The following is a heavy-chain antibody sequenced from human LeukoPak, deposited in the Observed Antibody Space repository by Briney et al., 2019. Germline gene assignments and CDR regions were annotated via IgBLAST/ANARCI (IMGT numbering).Heavy chain of an antibody. Sequence: SETLSLTCTVSGYSITTSGSYYWAWIRQPPGKGLEWIGDFYHGGTTYYNASLKSRVTMSVDTSKNHFSLKLSSVTAADTALYYCARAARLRDYGSESSHSPGYDFWGQGTLVTVSS. D-gene: IGHD3-10*01. V-gene: IGHV4-38-2*02. J-gene: IGHJ4*02. CDR2: FYHGGTT. CDR1: GYSITTSGSYY. CDR3: ARAARLRDYGSESSHSPGYDF.